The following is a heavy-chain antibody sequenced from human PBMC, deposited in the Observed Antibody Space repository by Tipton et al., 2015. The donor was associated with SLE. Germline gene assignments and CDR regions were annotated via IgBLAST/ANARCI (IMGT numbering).Heavy chain of an antibody. CDR1: GGSVSHYY. CDR3: ARHSWFYYGTGSHIDY. D-gene: IGHD3-10*01. V-gene: IGHV4-59*08. CDR2: IYYSGDT. Sequence: TLSLTCSVSGGSVSHYYWSWIRQPPGKGLEWIGYIYYSGDTDYNPSLKNRVAISVDTSKNQFSLNLTSVTAADTAVYYCARHSWFYYGTGSHIDYWGQGILVTVSS. J-gene: IGHJ4*02.